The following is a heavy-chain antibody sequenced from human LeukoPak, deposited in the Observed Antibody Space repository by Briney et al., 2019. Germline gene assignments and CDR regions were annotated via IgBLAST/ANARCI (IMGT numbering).Heavy chain of an antibody. J-gene: IGHJ5*02. V-gene: IGHV1-8*02. CDR3: ARGRGVRGPKNNWFDP. CDR1: GYTFTSYE. Sequence: ASVKVSCKASGYTFTSYEINWVRQATGQGLEWMGWMNPNSGNTGYAQKFQGRVTMTRNTSVTTAYMELSSLRSEDTGVYYCARGRGVRGPKNNWFDPWGQGTLVTVSS. CDR2: MNPNSGNT. D-gene: IGHD3-10*01.